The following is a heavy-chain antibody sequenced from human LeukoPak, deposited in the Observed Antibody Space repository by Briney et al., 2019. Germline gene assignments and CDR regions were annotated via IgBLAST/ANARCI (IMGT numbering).Heavy chain of an antibody. V-gene: IGHV4-39*07. CDR1: GGSISSSSYY. CDR2: IYYSGST. CDR3: ARENSDNCTNGVCYWGGFDY. J-gene: IGHJ4*02. D-gene: IGHD2-8*01. Sequence: KPSETLSLTCTVSGGSISSSSYYWGWIRQPPGKGLEGIGGIYYSGSTYYNPSLKSRVTISVDTSKNQFSLKLSSVTAADTAVYYCARENSDNCTNGVCYWGGFDYWGQGTLVTVSS.